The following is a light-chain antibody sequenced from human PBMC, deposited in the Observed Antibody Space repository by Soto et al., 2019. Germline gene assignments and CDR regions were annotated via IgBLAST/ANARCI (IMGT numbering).Light chain of an antibody. V-gene: IGKV3-20*01. CDR2: GAS. CDR1: QSVSSTY. J-gene: IGKJ2*01. CDR3: HQYGSSRHT. Sequence: EIVLTQSPGTLSLSPGERATLSCRASQSVSSTYLAWYHHKPGQAPRLLIYGASSRAAGIPDRLSGSGSGTDFTLTISRLEPEDFAVYYCHQYGSSRHTFGQGTKVEIK.